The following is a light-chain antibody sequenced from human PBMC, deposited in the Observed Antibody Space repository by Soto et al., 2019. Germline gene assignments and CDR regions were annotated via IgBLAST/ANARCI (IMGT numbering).Light chain of an antibody. V-gene: IGKV1-9*01. J-gene: IGKJ4*01. CDR3: QQYYSYPLT. Sequence: DIQLTQSPSFLSASIGDRVTITCRASQGPTGYLAWYQQKPGKAPNLLIYAASTWQSGVPSRFSGSGSGTEFTLTISSLQPEDSATYYCQQYYSYPLTFGGGTEVEIK. CDR2: AAS. CDR1: QGPTGY.